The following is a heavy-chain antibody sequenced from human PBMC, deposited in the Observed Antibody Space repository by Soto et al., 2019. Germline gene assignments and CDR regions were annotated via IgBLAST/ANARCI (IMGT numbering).Heavy chain of an antibody. J-gene: IGHJ6*02. CDR2: ISGSGGST. CDR3: ATKYYYDSSGRYYYYGMDV. D-gene: IGHD3-22*01. V-gene: IGHV3-23*01. Sequence: PGGSLRLSCAASGFTFSSYAMSWVRQAPGKGLEWVSAISGSGGSTYYADSVKGRFTISRDNSKNTLYLQMNSLRAEDTAVYYCATKYYYDSSGRYYYYGMDVWGQGTTVTVSS. CDR1: GFTFSSYA.